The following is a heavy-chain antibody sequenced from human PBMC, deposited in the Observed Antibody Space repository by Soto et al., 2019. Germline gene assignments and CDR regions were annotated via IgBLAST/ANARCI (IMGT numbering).Heavy chain of an antibody. J-gene: IGHJ4*02. D-gene: IGHD4-17*01. V-gene: IGHV3-23*01. CDR1: GFTFSTYA. Sequence: EVQLLESGGGSVQPGGSLRLSCAASGFTFSTYAMSWVRQAPGKGLEWVSAISTSVGSTYYTDSVKGRFTISRDNSKNTLYLQMNSLRAEDTAVYYCAKDRGALRWSEEHYYFDYWGQGALVTVSS. CDR3: AKDRGALRWSEEHYYFDY. CDR2: ISTSVGST.